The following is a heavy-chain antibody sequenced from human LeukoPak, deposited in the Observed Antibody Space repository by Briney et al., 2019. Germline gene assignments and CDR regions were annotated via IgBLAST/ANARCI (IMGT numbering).Heavy chain of an antibody. CDR3: ARDNSVEDTAWWFDP. CDR1: GYTFASYY. D-gene: IGHD4-23*01. V-gene: IGHV1-46*01. J-gene: IGHJ5*02. CDR2: INPSGGST. Sequence: ASVKVSCKASGYTFASYYMHWVRQAPGQGLEWMGKINPSGGSTSYAQKFQGRGTMTRDMSTSTDYMELSSLGSEDTAVYYCARDNSVEDTAWWFDPWGQGTLVTVSS.